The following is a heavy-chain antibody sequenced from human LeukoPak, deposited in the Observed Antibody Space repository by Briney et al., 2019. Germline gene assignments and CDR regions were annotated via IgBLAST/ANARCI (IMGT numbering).Heavy chain of an antibody. J-gene: IGHJ4*02. CDR2: ISGSGGTT. Sequence: PAGGSLRLSCAASGFTFSSYAMSWVRQAPGKGLEWVSAISGSGGTTYYADSVKGRFAISRDNSKNTLYLQLNSLRAEDTAVYYCAKTRVEWLFGNSSPDYWGQGTLVIVSS. CDR1: GFTFSSYA. D-gene: IGHD3-3*01. V-gene: IGHV3-23*01. CDR3: AKTRVEWLFGNSSPDY.